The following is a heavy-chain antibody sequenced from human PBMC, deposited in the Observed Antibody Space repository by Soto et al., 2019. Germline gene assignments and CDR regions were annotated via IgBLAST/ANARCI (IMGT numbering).Heavy chain of an antibody. CDR3: TTDLWRIAVRVGSKGYFNT. V-gene: IGHV3-15*01. CDR2: IKSKSDGGTT. CDR1: GFTFSDAW. D-gene: IGHD1-1*01. J-gene: IGHJ5*02. Sequence: PVRYLRLSCAASGFTFSDAWMSWVRQAPGKGLDWVGRIKSKSDGGTTEYAAPVRGRFTISRDDSKDTSYLQMNSLNTEDTAVYYCTTDLWRIAVRVGSKGYFNTWVQGT.